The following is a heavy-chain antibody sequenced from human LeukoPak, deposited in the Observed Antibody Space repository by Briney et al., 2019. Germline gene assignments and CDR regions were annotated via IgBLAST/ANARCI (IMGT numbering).Heavy chain of an antibody. V-gene: IGHV4-61*02. D-gene: IGHD3-10*01. Sequence: SQTLSLTCTVSGGSISSGSYYWSWIRQPAGKGLEWIGRIYTSGSTNYNPSLKSRVTISVDTSKNQFSLKLSSVTAADTAVYYCASSFRNYYGSGSLLNWFDPWGQGTLVTVSS. J-gene: IGHJ5*02. CDR3: ASSFRNYYGSGSLLNWFDP. CDR1: GGSISSGSYY. CDR2: IYTSGST.